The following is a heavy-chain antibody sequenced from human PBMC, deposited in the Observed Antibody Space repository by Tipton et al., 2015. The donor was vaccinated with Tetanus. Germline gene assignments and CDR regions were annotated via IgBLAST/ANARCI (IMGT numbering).Heavy chain of an antibody. CDR2: IYHSGST. Sequence: LRLSCAVSGGSISSGGYSWSWIRQPPGKGLEWIGYIYHSGSTYYNPSLKSRVPISVDRSTTQFSLKLSSVTAADTAVYYCARGETGGGDYYDSSGYFSYWGQGTLVTVSS. CDR1: GGSISSGGYS. D-gene: IGHD3-22*01. CDR3: ARGETGGGDYYDSSGYFSY. J-gene: IGHJ4*02. V-gene: IGHV4-30-2*01.